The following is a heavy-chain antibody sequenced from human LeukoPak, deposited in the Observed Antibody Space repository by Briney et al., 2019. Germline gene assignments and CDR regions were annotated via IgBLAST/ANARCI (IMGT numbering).Heavy chain of an antibody. CDR1: GFTFSSYG. J-gene: IGHJ6*03. D-gene: IGHD3-3*01. Sequence: PGGSLRLSCAASGFTFSSYGMHWVRQAPGKGLEWVAVIWYDGSNKYYADSVKGRFTISRDNSKNTLYLQMNSLRAEDTAVYYCAKNGVWSGYYPYHYYYYMDVWGKGTTVTVSS. V-gene: IGHV3-33*06. CDR3: AKNGVWSGYYPYHYYYYMDV. CDR2: IWYDGSNK.